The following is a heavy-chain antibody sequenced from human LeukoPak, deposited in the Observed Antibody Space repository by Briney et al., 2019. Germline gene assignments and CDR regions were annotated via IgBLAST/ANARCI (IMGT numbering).Heavy chain of an antibody. CDR2: INHSGST. V-gene: IGHV4-34*01. CDR1: GGSFSGYY. J-gene: IGHJ6*03. CDR3: ARGGYDFWSGYPFTYYYYYMDV. D-gene: IGHD3-3*01. Sequence: KPSETLSLTCAVYGGSFSGYYWSWIRQPPGKGLEWIGEINHSGSTNYNPSLKSRVTISVDTSKNQFSLKLSSVTAADTAVYYCARGGYDFWSGYPFTYYYYYMDVWGKGTTVTVSS.